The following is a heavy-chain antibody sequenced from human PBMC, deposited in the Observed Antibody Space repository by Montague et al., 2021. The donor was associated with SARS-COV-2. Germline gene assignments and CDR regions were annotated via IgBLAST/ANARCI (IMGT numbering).Heavy chain of an antibody. CDR3: VRGGDYTDYGRVDY. V-gene: IGHV4-39*01. CDR1: GGSISTGSYY. J-gene: IGHJ4*02. D-gene: IGHD3-16*01. CDR2: IYYSGAT. Sequence: SETLSLTCSFSGGSISTGSYYWGWIRQPPRKGLEWIGSIYYSGATYYXPSLKSRVTISVDTSKNQFSLRLSSVTAADTAVYYCVRGGDYTDYGRVDYWGQGTLVTVSS.